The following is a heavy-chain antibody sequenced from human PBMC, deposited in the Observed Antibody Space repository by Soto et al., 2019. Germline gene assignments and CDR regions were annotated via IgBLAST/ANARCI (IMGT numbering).Heavy chain of an antibody. D-gene: IGHD6-19*01. Sequence: ASVKVSCKASGYTFTSYAMHWVRQAPGQRLEWMGWINAGNGNTKYSQKFQGRVTITRDTSASTAYMELSSLRSEDTAVYYCARGIAVAGTYHYWGQGTLVTVSS. V-gene: IGHV1-3*01. CDR2: INAGNGNT. CDR3: ARGIAVAGTYHY. J-gene: IGHJ4*02. CDR1: GYTFTSYA.